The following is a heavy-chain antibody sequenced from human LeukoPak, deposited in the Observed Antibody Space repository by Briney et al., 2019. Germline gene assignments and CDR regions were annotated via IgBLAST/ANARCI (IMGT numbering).Heavy chain of an antibody. D-gene: IGHD6-19*01. CDR3: ALGAVAGTINFDY. J-gene: IGHJ4*02. Sequence: ASVKVSCKASGYTFTSYDINWVRQATGQGLEWMGGIIPIFGTANYAQKFQGRVTITADESTSTAYMELSSLRSEDTAVYYCALGAVAGTINFDYWGQGTLVTVSS. CDR2: IIPIFGTA. CDR1: GYTFTSYD. V-gene: IGHV1-69*13.